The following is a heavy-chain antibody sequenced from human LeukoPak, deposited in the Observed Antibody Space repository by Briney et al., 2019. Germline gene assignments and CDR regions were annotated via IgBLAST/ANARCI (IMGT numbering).Heavy chain of an antibody. V-gene: IGHV1-18*01. CDR3: ARGASPYQLLYSDY. J-gene: IGHJ4*02. D-gene: IGHD2-2*01. CDR2: ISAHNGNT. Sequence: ASVTVSCKASGYTLTTYGITWVRQAPGQGLEWMAWISAHNGNTNYAQKFQGRVTTTTDTSTSTAYMELRSLKSDDTAVYYCARGASPYQLLYSDYWGQGTLVTVSS. CDR1: GYTLTTYG.